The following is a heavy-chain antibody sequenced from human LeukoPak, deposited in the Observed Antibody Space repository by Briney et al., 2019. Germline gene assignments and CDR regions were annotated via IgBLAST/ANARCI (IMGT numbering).Heavy chain of an antibody. D-gene: IGHD6-19*01. V-gene: IGHV1-2*02. J-gene: IGHJ4*02. CDR1: GYTFTGYY. CDR2: INPNSGGT. CDR3: ARSRRGSSGWYDY. Sequence: ASVKVPCKASGYTFTGYYMHWVRQAPGQGLEWMGWINPNSGGTNYAQKFQGRVTMTRDTSISTAYMELSRLRSDDTAVYYCARSRRGSSGWYDYWGQGTLVTVSS.